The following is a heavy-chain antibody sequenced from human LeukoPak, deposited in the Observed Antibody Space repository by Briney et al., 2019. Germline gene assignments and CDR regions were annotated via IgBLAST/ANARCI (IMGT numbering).Heavy chain of an antibody. V-gene: IGHV4-59*01. CDR2: IYFSGST. Sequence: PSETLSLTCTVSGGSISSYYWSWIRQPPGKGLEWIGYIYFSGSTNYNPSLKSLVTISVDTSKNQFSLKLSSVTAADTAVYYCARMSNRTYYDFWSGYFGDYYFDYWGQGTLVTVSS. CDR3: ARMSNRTYYDFWSGYFGDYYFDY. CDR1: GGSISSYY. J-gene: IGHJ4*02. D-gene: IGHD3-3*01.